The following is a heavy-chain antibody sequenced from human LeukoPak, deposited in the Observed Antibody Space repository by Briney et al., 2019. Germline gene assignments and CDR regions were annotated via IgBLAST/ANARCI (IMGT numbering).Heavy chain of an antibody. Sequence: SETLSLTCTVSGGSISSYYWSWIRQPSGKGLEWIGYINCSGNTNYNPSLKSRVTISVDTSKNQVSLNLKSVTAADTAVYYCARVAGELLYFDYWGQGTLVTVSS. CDR2: INCSGNT. CDR3: ARVAGELLYFDY. V-gene: IGHV4-59*01. CDR1: GGSISSYY. J-gene: IGHJ4*02. D-gene: IGHD1-26*01.